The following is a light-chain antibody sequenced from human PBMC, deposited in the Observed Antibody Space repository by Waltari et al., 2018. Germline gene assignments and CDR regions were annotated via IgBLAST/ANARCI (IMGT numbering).Light chain of an antibody. CDR3: QQYYTPPFT. V-gene: IGKV4-1*01. J-gene: IGKJ4*01. Sequence: DIVMTQSPDSLAVSMGERATIKCKSSRSLLYSSINKNYLAWYQQKPGQPPKLLFSWASTRESGVPDRFSGSGSGTDFTLTISSLQATDVAVYYCQQYYTPPFTFGGGTQVEIK. CDR2: WAS. CDR1: RSLLYSSINKNY.